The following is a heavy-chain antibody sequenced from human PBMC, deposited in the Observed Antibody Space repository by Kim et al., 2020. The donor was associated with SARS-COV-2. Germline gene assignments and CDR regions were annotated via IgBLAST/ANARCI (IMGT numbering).Heavy chain of an antibody. Sequence: GGSLRLSCVASGFTFRSYWMSWVRQAPGKGLEWVANIKQDGSEKYYVDSVKGRFTISRDNAKNSLYLQMNSLRAEDTAVYYCARDLAAAGTVWGQGTLVTVSS. CDR3: ARDLAAAGTV. D-gene: IGHD6-13*01. J-gene: IGHJ4*02. CDR1: GFTFRSYW. CDR2: IKQDGSEK. V-gene: IGHV3-7*03.